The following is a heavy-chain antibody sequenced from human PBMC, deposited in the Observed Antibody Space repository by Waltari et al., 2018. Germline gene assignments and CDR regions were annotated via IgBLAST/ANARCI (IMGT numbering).Heavy chain of an antibody. CDR3: ARRGRLSSYFFDY. J-gene: IGHJ4*02. V-gene: IGHV4-38-2*01. CDR2: IYPGGDT. D-gene: IGHD2-15*01. Sequence: QLHLQESGPGLLKPSETLSLTCAVSGYSLSGGDFWGWSRQPPGKGLEWIGSIYPGGDTYFNPSLKSRVTISVDKSKNQYSLNLRSMTAADTAVYYCARRGRLSSYFFDYWGQGTLVTVSS. CDR1: GYSLSGGDF.